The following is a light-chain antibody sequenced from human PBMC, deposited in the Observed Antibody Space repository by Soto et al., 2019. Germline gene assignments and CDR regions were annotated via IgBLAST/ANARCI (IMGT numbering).Light chain of an antibody. J-gene: IGKJ4*01. V-gene: IGKV3-15*01. Sequence: TLSVFPGERATLSCRASQSVNSNLAWYQQESGQPPRLLVFGASTRATGVPARFSGSGSGTEFTLTISGLQSEDFAVYFCQQYASWPLTFGGGTKVDIK. CDR2: GAS. CDR3: QQYASWPLT. CDR1: QSVNSN.